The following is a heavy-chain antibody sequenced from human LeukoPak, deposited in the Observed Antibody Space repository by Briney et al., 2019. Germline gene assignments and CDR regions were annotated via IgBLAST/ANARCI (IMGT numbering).Heavy chain of an antibody. V-gene: IGHV4-34*01. CDR3: ARGRSPYDSSGYYYPEYFQH. CDR2: INHSGST. J-gene: IGHJ1*01. Sequence: GSLRLSCAASGFTFSSYAMSWIRQPPGKGLEWIGEINHSGSTNYNPSLKSRVTISVDTSKNQFSLKLSSVTAADTAVYYCARGRSPYDSSGYYYPEYFQHWGQGTLVTVSS. D-gene: IGHD3-22*01. CDR1: GFTFSSYA.